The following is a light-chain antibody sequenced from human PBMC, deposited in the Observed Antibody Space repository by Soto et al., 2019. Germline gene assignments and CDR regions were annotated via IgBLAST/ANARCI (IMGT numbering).Light chain of an antibody. V-gene: IGKV2-28*01. CDR2: LGS. Sequence: DIVMTQSPLSLPVTPGEPASISCRSSQSLLHSNGYNSLDWYLQKPGQSPQLLISLGSNRASGVPDRFSGSGSGTDFTLKISRVEAEDGGVYYCMQALQTPRTFGQGTKLEIK. CDR3: MQALQTPRT. J-gene: IGKJ2*01. CDR1: QSLLHSNGYNS.